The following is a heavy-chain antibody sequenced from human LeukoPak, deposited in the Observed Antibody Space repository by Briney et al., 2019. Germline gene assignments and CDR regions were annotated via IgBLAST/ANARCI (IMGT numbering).Heavy chain of an antibody. J-gene: IGHJ4*02. CDR3: ARLKCSSTSCPIQS. V-gene: IGHV3-9*01. CDR2: ISWNSGSI. Sequence: GRSLRLSCAASGFTFDDYAMHWVRQAPGKGLEWVSGISWNSGSIGYADSVKGRFTISRDNAKNSLYLQMNSLRAEDTAVYYCARLKCSSTSCPIQSWGQGTLVTVSS. CDR1: GFTFDDYA. D-gene: IGHD2-2*01.